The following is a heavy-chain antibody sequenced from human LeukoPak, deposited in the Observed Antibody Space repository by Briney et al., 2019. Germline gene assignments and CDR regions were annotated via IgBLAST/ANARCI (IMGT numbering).Heavy chain of an antibody. CDR3: ARPPPRSSTHSLAFDV. D-gene: IGHD3-10*01. CDR2: IYNSETT. Sequence: PSETLSLTCTVSGGSTSGYYWSWIRQSPGKRLEWVAYIYNSETTNFNPSLKSRLAISIDRSKNQISLTLTSVTAADTATYYCARPPPRSSTHSLAFDVCGLGTMVTVSS. CDR1: GGSTSGYY. J-gene: IGHJ3*01. V-gene: IGHV4-4*09.